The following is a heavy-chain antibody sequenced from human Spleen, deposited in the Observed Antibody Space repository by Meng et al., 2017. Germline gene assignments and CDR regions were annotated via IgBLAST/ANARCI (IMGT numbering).Heavy chain of an antibody. Sequence: KVSCKGSGYSFTSYWIGWVRQMPGQGLEWMGIIYPGNSDTRYSPSFQGQVTISSDNSTSTSYLQWSSLKASDSAMYYCVRLDWDDGSEYYKDAMEVWGQGTTVTVSS. CDR2: IYPGNSDT. V-gene: IGHV5-51*01. CDR3: VRLDWDDGSEYYKDAMEV. J-gene: IGHJ6*02. CDR1: GYSFTSYW. D-gene: IGHD3-10*01.